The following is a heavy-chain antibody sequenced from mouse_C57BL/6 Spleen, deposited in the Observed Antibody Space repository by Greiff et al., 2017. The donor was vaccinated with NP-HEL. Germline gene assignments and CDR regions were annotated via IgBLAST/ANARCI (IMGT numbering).Heavy chain of an antibody. CDR2: INPSSGYT. V-gene: IGHV1-7*01. Sequence: QVQLQQSGAELAKPGASVKLSCKASGYTFTSYWMHWVKQRPGQGLEWIGYINPSSGYTKYNQKFKDKATLTADKSSSTAYMQLSSLTYEDSAVYYCARGDYGSSPPYYYAMDYWGQGTSVTVSS. CDR1: GYTFTSYW. J-gene: IGHJ4*01. CDR3: ARGDYGSSPPYYYAMDY. D-gene: IGHD1-1*01.